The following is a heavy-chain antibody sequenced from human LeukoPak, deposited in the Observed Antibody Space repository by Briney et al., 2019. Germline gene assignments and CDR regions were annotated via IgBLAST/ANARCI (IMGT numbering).Heavy chain of an antibody. CDR1: GFTFGDYA. J-gene: IGHJ4*02. V-gene: IGHV3-7*01. CDR3: ARGRSGWYNLDY. Sequence: GGSLRLSCTASGFTFGDYAMSWVRQAPGKGLEWVANIKQDGSEKYYVDSVKGRFTISRDNAKNSLYLQMNSLRAEDTAVYYCARGRSGWYNLDYWGQGTLVTVSS. CDR2: IKQDGSEK. D-gene: IGHD6-19*01.